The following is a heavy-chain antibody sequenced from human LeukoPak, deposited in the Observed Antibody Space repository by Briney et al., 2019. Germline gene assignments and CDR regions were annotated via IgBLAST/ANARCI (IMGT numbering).Heavy chain of an antibody. CDR3: ANKINYDFWSGYGGAIDYFDY. J-gene: IGHJ4*02. CDR2: FSGSGGNT. Sequence: PGGSLRLSCAASGFTFSSYAMSWVRQAPGKGLEWVSTFSGSGGNTYYADSVKGRFTISRDNSKNTLYLQMNSLRAEDTAVYYCANKINYDFWSGYGGAIDYFDYWGQGTLVTVSS. V-gene: IGHV3-23*01. CDR1: GFTFSSYA. D-gene: IGHD3-3*01.